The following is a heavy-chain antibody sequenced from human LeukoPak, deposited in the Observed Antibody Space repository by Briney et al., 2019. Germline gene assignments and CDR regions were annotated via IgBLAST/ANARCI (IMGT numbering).Heavy chain of an antibody. CDR3: AKDPGYYDSTAYIFEY. CDR1: GFTFTTHA. V-gene: IGHV3-30*18. J-gene: IGHJ4*02. CDR2: ISYDGINK. D-gene: IGHD3-22*01. Sequence: GGALRLSCAASGFTFTTHAIHWVRQTPGKGLQWVAVISYDGINKYYADSVKGRFTISRDNSKNTMYLQMNSLSAEDTAVYYCAKDPGYYDSTAYIFEYWGQGTLVTVSS.